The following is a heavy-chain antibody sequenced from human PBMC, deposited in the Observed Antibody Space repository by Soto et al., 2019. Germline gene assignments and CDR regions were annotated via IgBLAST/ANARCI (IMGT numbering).Heavy chain of an antibody. CDR1: GFTFSSYS. CDR3: ARAPVLLWFGELYRNWFDP. CDR2: ISSSSSYI. Sequence: GGSPRLSCAASGFTFSSYSMDWVRQAPGKGLEWVSSISSSSSYIYYADSVKGRFTISRDNAKNSLYLQMNSLRAEDTAVYYCARAPVLLWFGELYRNWFDPWGQGTLVTVSS. D-gene: IGHD3-10*01. J-gene: IGHJ5*02. V-gene: IGHV3-21*01.